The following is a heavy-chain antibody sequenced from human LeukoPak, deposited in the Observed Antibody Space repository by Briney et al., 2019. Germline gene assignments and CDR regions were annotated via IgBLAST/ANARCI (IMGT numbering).Heavy chain of an antibody. V-gene: IGHV3-23*01. CDR2: ISGSGGST. CDR1: GFTFSSYA. Sequence: GGSLRLSCAASGFTFSSYAMSWVRQAPGKGLEWVSAISGSGGSTYYADSVKGRFTISRDNSKNTLYLQMNSLKTEDTAVYYCTRLAEDVVVTADLDHWGQGTLVTVSS. CDR3: TRLAEDVVVTADLDH. J-gene: IGHJ4*02. D-gene: IGHD2-21*02.